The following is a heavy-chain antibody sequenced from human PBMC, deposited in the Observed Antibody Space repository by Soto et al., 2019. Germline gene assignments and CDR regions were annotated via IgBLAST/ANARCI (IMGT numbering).Heavy chain of an antibody. CDR2: IYYSGTT. CDR3: ARALIQLWPHYYYGMDV. V-gene: IGHV4-30-4*01. CDR1: GGSISGGDYY. J-gene: IGHJ6*02. Sequence: LTCTVSGGSISGGDYYWIWIRQPPGKGLEWIGYIYYSGTTYYNPSLKSRVTISVDTSKNQFSLKVSSVTAADTAVYYCARALIQLWPHYYYGMDVWGQGTTVTVSS. D-gene: IGHD5-18*01.